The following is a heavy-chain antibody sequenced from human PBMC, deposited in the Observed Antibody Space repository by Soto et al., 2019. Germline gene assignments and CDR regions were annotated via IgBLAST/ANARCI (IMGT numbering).Heavy chain of an antibody. CDR1: GFTFSSYE. V-gene: IGHV3-48*03. D-gene: IGHD6-6*01. CDR3: ARGRSIAARLGGWFDP. Sequence: GGSLRLSCAASGFTFSSYEMNWVRQAPGKGLEWVSYISSSGSTIYYADSVKGRFTISRDNAKNSLYLQMDSLRAEDTAVYYCARGRSIAARLGGWFDPWGQGTLVTVSS. CDR2: ISSSGSTI. J-gene: IGHJ5*02.